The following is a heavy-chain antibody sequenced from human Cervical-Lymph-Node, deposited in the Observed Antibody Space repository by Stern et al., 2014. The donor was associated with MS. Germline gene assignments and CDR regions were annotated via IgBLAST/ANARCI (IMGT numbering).Heavy chain of an antibody. CDR1: GFTFSRNA. CDR3: ARDLSSYSTSGGFDI. V-gene: IGHV3-30-3*01. Sequence: QVQLVESGGGVVQPGRSLRLSCAASGFTFSRNAMHWVRQAPGKGLEWVAVISNDGNNKYYADSVKGQFTISRDSSRNTLYLQMNSLRPDDTAVYFCARDLSSYSTSGGFDIWGQGTMVTVSS. D-gene: IGHD2-2*01. CDR2: ISNDGNNK. J-gene: IGHJ3*02.